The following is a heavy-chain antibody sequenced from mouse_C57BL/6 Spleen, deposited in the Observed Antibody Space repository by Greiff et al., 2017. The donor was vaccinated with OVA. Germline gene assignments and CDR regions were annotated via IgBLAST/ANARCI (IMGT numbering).Heavy chain of an antibody. D-gene: IGHD1-1*01. V-gene: IGHV3-6*01. CDR2: ISYDGSN. Sequence: DVQLQESGPGLVKPSQSLSLTCSVTGYSITSGYYWNWIRQFPGNKLEWMGYISYDGSNNYNPSLKNRISITRDTSKNQFFLKLNSVTTEDTATYYCARDGSTVVATDYYAMDYWGQGTSVTVSS. J-gene: IGHJ4*01. CDR3: ARDGSTVVATDYYAMDY. CDR1: GYSITSGYY.